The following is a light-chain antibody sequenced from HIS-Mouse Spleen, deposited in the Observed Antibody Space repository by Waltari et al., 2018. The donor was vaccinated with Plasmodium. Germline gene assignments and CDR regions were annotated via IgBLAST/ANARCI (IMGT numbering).Light chain of an antibody. V-gene: IGKV1-5*03. CDR2: KAS. J-gene: IGKJ1*01. CDR3: QQYNSYSWT. CDR1: QSISSW. Sequence: DIQMNQSPSTLSASVGDRVTITCRASQSISSWLTWYQQKPGKAPKLLIYKASSLERGVPSRFSGSGSWTEFTLTISSLQPDDFATYYCQQYNSYSWTFGQGTKVEIK.